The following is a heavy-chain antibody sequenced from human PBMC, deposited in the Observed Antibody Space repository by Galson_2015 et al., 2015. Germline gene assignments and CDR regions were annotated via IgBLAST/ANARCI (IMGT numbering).Heavy chain of an antibody. CDR1: GFTFSSYG. D-gene: IGHD3-10*01. J-gene: IGHJ4*02. Sequence: SLRLSCAASGFTFSSYGMHWVRQAPGKGLEWVAVIWYDGSNKYYADSVKGRFTISGDNSKNTLYMQMNSLRAEDTAVYYCARDRITMVRGVCDLDYWGQGTLVTVSS. CDR3: ARDRITMVRGVCDLDY. V-gene: IGHV3-33*01. CDR2: IWYDGSNK.